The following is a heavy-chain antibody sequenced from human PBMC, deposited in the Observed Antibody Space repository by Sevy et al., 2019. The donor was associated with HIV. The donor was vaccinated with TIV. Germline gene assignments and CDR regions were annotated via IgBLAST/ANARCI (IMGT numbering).Heavy chain of an antibody. CDR3: ARLYSSSSGRGLDN. CDR2: IKENGSGR. Sequence: GGSLRLSCAASGFTFGSYWMTWVRQAPGKGLEGVANIKENGSGRFNVDSGRGRFTVSRDNAKKTLYLQMNNLRGEDTALYYCARLYSSSSGRGLDNWGQGALVTVSS. J-gene: IGHJ4*02. V-gene: IGHV3-7*01. CDR1: GFTFGSYW. D-gene: IGHD6-6*01.